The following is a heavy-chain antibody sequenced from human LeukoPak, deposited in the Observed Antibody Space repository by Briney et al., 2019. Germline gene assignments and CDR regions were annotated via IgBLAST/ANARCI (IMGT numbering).Heavy chain of an antibody. CDR2: IYYSGST. CDR1: GGSISSYY. J-gene: IGHJ4*01. CDR3: ARVPLWFGELLPHGYFDY. D-gene: IGHD3-10*01. Sequence: SETLSLTCTVSGGSISSYYWSWIRQPPGKGLEWIGYIYYSGSTNYNPSLKSRVTISVDTSKNQFSLKLSSVTAADTAVYYCARVPLWFGELLPHGYFDYWGQGTLVTVSS. V-gene: IGHV4-59*01.